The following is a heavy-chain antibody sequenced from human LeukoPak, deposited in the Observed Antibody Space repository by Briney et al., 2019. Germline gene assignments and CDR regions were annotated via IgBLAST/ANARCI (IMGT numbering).Heavy chain of an antibody. D-gene: IGHD1-26*01. CDR3: ANLSPYSGSSFDY. J-gene: IGHJ4*02. V-gene: IGHV3-23*01. CDR2: ISGSGGST. Sequence: PGGSLRLSCAASGFTFSTYAMSWVRQAPGKGLEWVSAISGSGGSTYYADSVKGRFTISRDNSKNTLYLQMNSLRAEDTAVYYCANLSPYSGSSFDYWGQGTLVTVSS. CDR1: GFTFSTYA.